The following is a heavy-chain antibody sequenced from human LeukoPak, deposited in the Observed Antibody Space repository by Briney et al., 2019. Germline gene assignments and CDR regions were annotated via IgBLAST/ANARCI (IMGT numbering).Heavy chain of an antibody. Sequence: GGSLRLSCAASGFTFRTYWMSWVRQAPGKGLEWVANIKQDGSEKYYVDSVKGRFTISRDNSKNTLYLEMNRLRPEDTALYYCAKAGASGSGPIDSWGQGTPVIVSS. V-gene: IGHV3-7*01. J-gene: IGHJ4*02. CDR2: IKQDGSEK. D-gene: IGHD3-10*01. CDR1: GFTFRTYW. CDR3: AKAGASGSGPIDS.